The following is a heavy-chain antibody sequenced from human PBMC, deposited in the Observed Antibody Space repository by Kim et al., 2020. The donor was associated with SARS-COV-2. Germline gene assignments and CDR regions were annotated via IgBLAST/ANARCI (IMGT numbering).Heavy chain of an antibody. CDR1: GFTFSSYA. J-gene: IGHJ6*02. V-gene: IGHV3-30*04. D-gene: IGHD3-10*01. CDR2: ISYDGSNK. CDR3: VRAAYGSGMDV. Sequence: GGSLRLSCAASGFTFSSYAMHWVRQAPGKGLEWVAVISYDGSNKYYADSVKGRFTISRDNSKNTLYLQMNSLRAEDTAVYYCVRAAYGSGMDVWGQGTTVTVSS.